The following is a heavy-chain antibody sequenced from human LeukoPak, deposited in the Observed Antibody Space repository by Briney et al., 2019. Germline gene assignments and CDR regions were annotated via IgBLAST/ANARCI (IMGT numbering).Heavy chain of an antibody. CDR2: IYYSGCT. D-gene: IGHD6-19*01. V-gene: IGHV4-31*03. CDR3: ARLQQWLPRDY. CDR1: GGSISSGGYY. Sequence: SETLSLTCTVSGGSISSGGYYWSWIRQHPGKGLEWIGYIYYSGCTYYNPSLKSRVTISVDTSKNQFSLKLSSVTAADTAVYYCARLQQWLPRDYWGQGTLVTVSS. J-gene: IGHJ4*02.